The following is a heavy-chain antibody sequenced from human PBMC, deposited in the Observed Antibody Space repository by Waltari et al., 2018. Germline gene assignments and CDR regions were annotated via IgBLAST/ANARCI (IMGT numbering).Heavy chain of an antibody. Sequence: EGLLEESGGGSVQPGGSLRRSCAASGFSVGMDYMNWVRQAPGQGLEWVSIIYTGGSTYYADSVRGRFTISRHNSQNTLSLEMNSLTSDDTGIYYCARSLGGDAFDLWGQGTMVAVSS. CDR3: ARSLGGDAFDL. D-gene: IGHD3-16*01. CDR2: IYTGGST. V-gene: IGHV3-53*04. CDR1: GFSVGMDY. J-gene: IGHJ3*01.